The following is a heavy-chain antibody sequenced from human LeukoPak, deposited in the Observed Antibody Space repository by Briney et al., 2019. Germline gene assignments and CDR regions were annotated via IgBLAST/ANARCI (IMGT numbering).Heavy chain of an antibody. V-gene: IGHV3-23*01. CDR1: GFTFSTYA. D-gene: IGHD3-10*02. J-gene: IGHJ6*04. CDR3: AELGITMIGGV. CDR2: ISGSGGST. Sequence: GGSLRLSCAASGFTFSTYAMSWVRQAPGKGLEWVSGISGSGGSTYYADSAKGRLTISRDNSKNTLYLQMNSLRAEDTAVYYCAELGITMIGGVWGKGTTVTISS.